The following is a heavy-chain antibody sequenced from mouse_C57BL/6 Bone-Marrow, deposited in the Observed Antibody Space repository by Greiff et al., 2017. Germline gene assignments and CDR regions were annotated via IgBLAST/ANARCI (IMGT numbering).Heavy chain of an antibody. CDR3: TTGYYCSSFLAY. CDR1: GFNIKDDY. Sequence: EVKLQQSGAELVRPGASVKLSCTASGFNIKDDYMHWVKQRPEQGLEWIGWIDPENGDTESASKFQGKATITADSSSNTAYLQLSSLTSEDTAFYYCTTGYYCSSFLAYWGQGTLVTVSA. J-gene: IGHJ3*01. CDR2: IDPENGDT. V-gene: IGHV14-4*01. D-gene: IGHD1-1*01.